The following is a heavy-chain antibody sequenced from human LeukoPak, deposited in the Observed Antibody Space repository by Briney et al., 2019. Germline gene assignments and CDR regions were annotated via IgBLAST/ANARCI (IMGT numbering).Heavy chain of an antibody. CDR2: ISAYNGNT. J-gene: IGHJ4*02. CDR1: GYTFTSYG. D-gene: IGHD3-10*01. Sequence: ASVKVSCKASGYTFTSYGISWVRQAPGQGLEWMGWISAYNGNTNYAQKLQGRVTMTTDTSTSTAYMELSSLRSEDTAVYYCARVMESRITMVRGVIYRDYWGQGTLVTVSS. V-gene: IGHV1-18*01. CDR3: ARVMESRITMVRGVIYRDY.